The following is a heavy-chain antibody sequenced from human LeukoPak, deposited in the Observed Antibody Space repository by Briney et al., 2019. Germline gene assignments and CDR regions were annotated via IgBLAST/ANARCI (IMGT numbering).Heavy chain of an antibody. J-gene: IGHJ4*02. CDR3: ARGYYYDSSGYLFDY. CDR1: AFTFSDYS. D-gene: IGHD3-22*01. V-gene: IGHV3-30*04. CDR2: ISYDGSGK. Sequence: GGSLRLSCAASAFTFSDYSMNWVRQAPGKGLERVALISYDGSGKYYADSVKGRFTISRDNSKNTLYLQMNSLRPEDTAVYYCARGYYYDSSGYLFDYWGQGTLVTVSS.